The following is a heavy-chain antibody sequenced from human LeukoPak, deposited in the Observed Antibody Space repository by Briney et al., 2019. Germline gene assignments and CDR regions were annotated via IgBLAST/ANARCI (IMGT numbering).Heavy chain of an antibody. CDR1: GDSVSSNSVA. Sequence: SQTLSLTCAISGDSVSSNSVAWNWIRQSPSRGLEWLGRTYYRSKWYNDYAVSVKGRITINPDTSKNQFSLQLNSVTPEDTAVYYCARGHCSGGSCHWRFDYWGQGTLVTVSS. CDR3: ARGHCSGGSCHWRFDY. CDR2: TYYRSKWYN. V-gene: IGHV6-1*01. D-gene: IGHD2-15*01. J-gene: IGHJ4*02.